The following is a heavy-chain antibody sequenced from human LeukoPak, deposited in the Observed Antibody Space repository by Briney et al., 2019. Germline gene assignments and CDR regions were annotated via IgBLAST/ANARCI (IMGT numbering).Heavy chain of an antibody. D-gene: IGHD4-17*01. Sequence: PGGSLRLSCAASGFTFSSYAMSWVRQAPGKGLEWVSAISGSGGSTYYADSVEGRFTISRDNSKNTLYLQMNSLRAEDTAVYYCAKLGTTVTTRPSDYWGQGTLVTVSS. J-gene: IGHJ4*02. CDR2: ISGSGGST. CDR3: AKLGTTVTTRPSDY. V-gene: IGHV3-23*01. CDR1: GFTFSSYA.